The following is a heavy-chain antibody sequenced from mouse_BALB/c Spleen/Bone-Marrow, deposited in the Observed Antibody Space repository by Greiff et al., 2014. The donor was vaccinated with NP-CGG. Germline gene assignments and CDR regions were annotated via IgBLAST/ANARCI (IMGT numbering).Heavy chain of an antibody. V-gene: IGHV1-4*02. D-gene: IGHD1-1*01. CDR2: INPSVGYT. Sequence: VQLQQSAAELARPGASVKLSCKASGYIFTSYTIQWIKQRPGQGLEWIGYINPSVGYTEYNQKFKDKTTLTADTSSSTTYMQLSSLTSEDSAVYYCAREGPSYAYFDYWGQGTTLTVSS. CDR1: GYIFTSYT. CDR3: AREGPSYAYFDY. J-gene: IGHJ2*01.